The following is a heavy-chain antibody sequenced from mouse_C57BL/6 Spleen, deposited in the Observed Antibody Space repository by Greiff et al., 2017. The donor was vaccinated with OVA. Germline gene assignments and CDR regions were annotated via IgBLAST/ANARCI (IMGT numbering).Heavy chain of an antibody. CDR2: IWSGGST. J-gene: IGHJ1*03. CDR1: GFSLTSYG. V-gene: IGHV2-2*01. CDR3: AKGGFSWYFDV. Sequence: VQLVESGPGLVQPSQSLSITCTVSGFSLTSYGVHWVRQSPGKGLEWLGVIWSGGSTDYNAAFISRLSISKDTSTSQVFFKMNSLQADDTAIYYCAKGGFSWYFDVWGTGTTVTVSS.